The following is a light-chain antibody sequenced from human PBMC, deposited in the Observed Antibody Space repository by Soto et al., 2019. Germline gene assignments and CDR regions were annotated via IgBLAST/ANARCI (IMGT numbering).Light chain of an antibody. J-gene: IGLJ2*01. V-gene: IGLV2-18*02. CDR3: SSFTSSSTWV. CDR1: SSDVGSYNR. CDR2: EVS. Sequence: QSALTQPPSVSGSPGQSVTISCTGTSSDVGSYNRVSWYQQPPGTAPKLMIYEVSNRPSGVPDRISGSKSGNTASLTISGLQAEYEADYYFSSFTSSSTWVFGGGTQLTVL.